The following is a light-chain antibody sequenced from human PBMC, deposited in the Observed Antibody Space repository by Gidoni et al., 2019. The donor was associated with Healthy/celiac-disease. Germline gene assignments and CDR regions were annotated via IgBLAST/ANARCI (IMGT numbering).Light chain of an antibody. CDR2: AAS. CDR1: ESISSY. CDR3: QQSYSTPTT. Sequence: DIQMTQSPSSLSASVGDRVTITCRASESISSYLNWYQQKPGKAPKLLIYAASSLQSGVPSRFSGSGSWTYFTLTISRLQPEDFATYYCQQSYSTPTTFGQGTKVEIK. V-gene: IGKV1-39*01. J-gene: IGKJ1*01.